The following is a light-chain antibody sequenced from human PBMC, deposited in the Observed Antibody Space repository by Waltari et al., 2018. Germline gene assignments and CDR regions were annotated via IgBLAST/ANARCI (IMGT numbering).Light chain of an antibody. V-gene: IGLV2-23*01. CDR3: CSYTRSRNLL. CDR1: SSDVGYYDL. CDR2: EVS. Sequence: QSALTPPASVSGSLGQSIPISCTGTSSDVGYYDLVPWYQQLPGKVPTLLIFEVSKRPPGFSDRFSGSKSGNTASLTISGLQAEDEAEYYCCSYTRSRNLLFGGGTKVTVL. J-gene: IGLJ2*01.